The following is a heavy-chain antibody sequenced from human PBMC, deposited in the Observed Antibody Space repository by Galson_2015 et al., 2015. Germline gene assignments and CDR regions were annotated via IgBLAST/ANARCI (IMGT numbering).Heavy chain of an antibody. CDR3: AKDHKWTSNVVGIHIVTDYHYMDV. Sequence: SLRLSCAASGFTFSDYAMNWVRQAPGKGLEWVSAISTGGTTYYADSVKGRFSISRDNSKSMLYLQMNSLRAEETAVYYCAKDHKWTSNVVGIHIVTDYHYMDVLGKGTAVIVSS. D-gene: IGHD2-21*01. V-gene: IGHV3-23*01. CDR1: GFTFSDYA. CDR2: ISTGGTT. J-gene: IGHJ6*03.